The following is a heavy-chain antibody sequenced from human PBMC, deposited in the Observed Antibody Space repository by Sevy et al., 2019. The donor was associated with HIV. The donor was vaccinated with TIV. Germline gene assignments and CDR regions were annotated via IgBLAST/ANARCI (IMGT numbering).Heavy chain of an antibody. J-gene: IGHJ4*02. Sequence: GGSLRLTCVASGFTFSDHYMEWVRLAPGKGLEWVGRPRKKADGYATEYAASVKGRFTISRDESKNSLYVQMNSLKAEDTAVYYCATHAGIAAAGRVFDYWGQGTLVTVSS. CDR2: PRKKADGYAT. CDR1: GFTFSDHY. V-gene: IGHV3-72*01. CDR3: ATHAGIAAAGRVFDY. D-gene: IGHD6-13*01.